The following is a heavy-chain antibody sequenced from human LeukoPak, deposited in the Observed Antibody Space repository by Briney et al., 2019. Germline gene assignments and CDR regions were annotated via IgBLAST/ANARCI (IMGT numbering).Heavy chain of an antibody. J-gene: IGHJ1*01. D-gene: IGHD7-27*01. CDR2: VSYSGNT. V-gene: IGHV4-61*01. CDR3: ARATREGYDRLGYFQH. CDR1: GGSVSSDSFY. Sequence: PSETLSLTCTLSGGSVSSDSFYWSWIRQPPGKGLEWIGYVSYSGNTNYNPSLKSRVTISVDTSKNQFSLKLSSVTAADTAVYYCARATREGYDRLGYFQHWGQGTLVTVSS.